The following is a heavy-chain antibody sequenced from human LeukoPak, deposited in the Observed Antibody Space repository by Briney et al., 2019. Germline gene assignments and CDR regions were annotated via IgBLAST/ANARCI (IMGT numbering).Heavy chain of an antibody. CDR3: AKAPPRYSSSWSPIDY. CDR2: ISGSGGST. Sequence: GGSLRLSCAASGFTFSSYAMNWVRQAPGKGLEWVSAISGSGGSTYYADSVKGRFTISRDNSKNTLYLQMNSLRAEDTAVYYCAKAPPRYSSSWSPIDYWGQGTLVTVSS. CDR1: GFTFSSYA. D-gene: IGHD6-13*01. V-gene: IGHV3-23*01. J-gene: IGHJ4*02.